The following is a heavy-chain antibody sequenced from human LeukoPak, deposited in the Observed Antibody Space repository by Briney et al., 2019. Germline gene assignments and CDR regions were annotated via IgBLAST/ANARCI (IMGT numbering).Heavy chain of an antibody. D-gene: IGHD5/OR15-5a*01. V-gene: IGHV3-21*01. CDR2: ISTTSTYI. Sequence: GGSLRLSCAASGFDFSTYAINWVRQAPGKGLEWVSSISTTSTYIFYADSLKGRFTISRDNAKNSVYLQMNTLRPEDTAVYYCARVRGKATLYDAFDIWGQGTMVTVSS. J-gene: IGHJ3*02. CDR3: ARVRGKATLYDAFDI. CDR1: GFDFSTYA.